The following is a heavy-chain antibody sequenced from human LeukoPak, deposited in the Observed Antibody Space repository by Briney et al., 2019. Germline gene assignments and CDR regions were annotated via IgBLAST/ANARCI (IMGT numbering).Heavy chain of an antibody. CDR2: INGGGDIM. D-gene: IGHD3-10*01. CDR3: AMRDRGYGLDI. V-gene: IGHV3-23*01. Sequence: GGSPRLSCAASGFSLRAYDLIWVRQAPGKGLDWASIINGGGDIMMYEDSVKGRFTISRDNSKNTFYLQMNSLRVEDTAVYYCAMRDRGYGLDIWGQGTMVTVSS. J-gene: IGHJ3*02. CDR1: GFSLRAYD.